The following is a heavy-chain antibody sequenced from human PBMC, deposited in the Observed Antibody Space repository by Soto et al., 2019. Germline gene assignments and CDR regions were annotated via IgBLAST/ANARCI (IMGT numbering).Heavy chain of an antibody. J-gene: IGHJ4*02. CDR3: ARDSGSCPRTTFCFDW. V-gene: IGHV3-7*01. CDR2: IKEDEGET. D-gene: IGHD1-26*01. Sequence: WGCLGLSCSASGLIISGHCMSWVRQVPGRGLEWVAEIKEDEGETYYGDSEKGRFTVSRANARNTQYLQMNSLRVEDTAVYYCARDSGSCPRTTFCFDWWGQGTLVTVSS. CDR1: GLIISGHC.